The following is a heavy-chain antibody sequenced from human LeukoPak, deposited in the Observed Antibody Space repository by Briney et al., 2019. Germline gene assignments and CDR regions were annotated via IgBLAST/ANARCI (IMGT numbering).Heavy chain of an antibody. Sequence: GESLKISCKGSGYSFTNFWIGWVRQMPGKGLEWMGIIYPGDSDTRYSPSFQGQVTISADKSISTAYLQWSSLEASDTAMYYCARPHFDSSGFEFDYWGQGTLVTVSS. CDR1: GYSFTNFW. V-gene: IGHV5-51*01. CDR3: ARPHFDSSGFEFDY. D-gene: IGHD3-22*01. CDR2: IYPGDSDT. J-gene: IGHJ4*02.